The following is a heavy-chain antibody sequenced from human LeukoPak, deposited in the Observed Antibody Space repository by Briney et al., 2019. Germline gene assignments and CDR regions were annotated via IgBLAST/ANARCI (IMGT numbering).Heavy chain of an antibody. CDR3: ARVLHAPYLIDP. V-gene: IGHV4-38-2*02. D-gene: IGHD2-8*01. J-gene: IGHJ5*02. Sequence: KPSETLSLTCTVSDSSITSTYYWAWFRQPPGKGLEWIATVFRLQTVRTFNNPSLGSRVTMSLDPSHNQFSLNLTSVTAADTALYFCARVLHAPYLIDPWGQGTLVTVSS. CDR2: VFRLQTVRT. CDR1: DSSITSTYY.